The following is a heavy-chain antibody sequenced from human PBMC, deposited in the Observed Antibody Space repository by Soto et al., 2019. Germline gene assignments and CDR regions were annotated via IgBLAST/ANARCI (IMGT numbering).Heavy chain of an antibody. CDR2: IYYSGST. Sequence: SETLSLTCTVSGGSISSSSYYWGWIRQPPGKGLEWIGSIYYSGSTYYNPSLKSRVTISVDTSKNQFSLKLSSVTAADTAVYYCARRIYCSGGSCYPEAFDIWGQGTMVTVSS. V-gene: IGHV4-39*01. J-gene: IGHJ3*02. D-gene: IGHD2-15*01. CDR1: GGSISSSSYY. CDR3: ARRIYCSGGSCYPEAFDI.